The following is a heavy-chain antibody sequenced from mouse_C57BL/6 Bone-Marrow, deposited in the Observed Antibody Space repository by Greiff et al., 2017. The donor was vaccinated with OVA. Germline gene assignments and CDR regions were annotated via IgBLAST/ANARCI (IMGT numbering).Heavy chain of an antibody. D-gene: IGHD1-1*01. CDR1: GFNIKDYY. Sequence: VQLQQSGAELVKPGASVKLSCTASGFNIKDYYMHWVKQRTEQGLEWIGRIDPEDGETKYAPKFPGKATITADTSSNTAYLQRSSLTSEDTAVYYCARHITTVVATGYFDVWGTGTTVTVSS. CDR2: IDPEDGET. V-gene: IGHV14-2*01. CDR3: ARHITTVVATGYFDV. J-gene: IGHJ1*03.